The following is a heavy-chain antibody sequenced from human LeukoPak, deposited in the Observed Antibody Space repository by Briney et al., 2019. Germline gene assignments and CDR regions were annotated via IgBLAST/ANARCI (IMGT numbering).Heavy chain of an antibody. V-gene: IGHV1-2*02. J-gene: IGHJ4*02. Sequence: ASVKVCCKASGYTFTGYYLHLVRQAPGQEIEWMGWLSPNSGDTKFPQKFQGRVTMTRDTSISTAYMELNSLTSDDTAVYFCARATDISSWYLAYWGQGTLVTVSS. CDR2: LSPNSGDT. CDR3: ARATDISSWYLAY. CDR1: GYTFTGYY. D-gene: IGHD6-13*01.